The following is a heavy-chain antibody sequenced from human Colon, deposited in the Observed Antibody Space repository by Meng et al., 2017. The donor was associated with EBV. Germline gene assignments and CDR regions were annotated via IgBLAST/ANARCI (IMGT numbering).Heavy chain of an antibody. Sequence: ESAPEQVTPSGTLYLTCGGAGFYILRNCRWTRVRQPPGKGLETIGHIDYSGSTKYNPSLTSRIIIYFDKAKNHFSLKVNSLTAADTAVYYCARGKQDAWELLDYWGQGALVTVSS. CDR2: IDYSGST. CDR3: ARGKQDAWELLDY. J-gene: IGHJ4*02. CDR1: GFYILRNCR. V-gene: IGHV4-4*02. D-gene: IGHD1-26*01.